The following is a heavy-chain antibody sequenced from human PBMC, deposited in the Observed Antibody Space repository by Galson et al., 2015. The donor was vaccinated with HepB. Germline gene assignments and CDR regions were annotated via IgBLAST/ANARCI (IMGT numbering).Heavy chain of an antibody. CDR3: ARGALGRSSDFDS. CDR1: GDSISGFNW. D-gene: IGHD6-6*01. V-gene: IGHV4-4*02. Sequence: SETLSLTCAVSGDSISGFNWWSWVRQPPGKGLEWIGEIYHTETTSYNPSIKSRVTISVDKSKNQTSLRLNSVTAAATAVYYCARGALGRSSDFDSWGQGTLVIVSS. CDR2: IYHTETT. J-gene: IGHJ4*02.